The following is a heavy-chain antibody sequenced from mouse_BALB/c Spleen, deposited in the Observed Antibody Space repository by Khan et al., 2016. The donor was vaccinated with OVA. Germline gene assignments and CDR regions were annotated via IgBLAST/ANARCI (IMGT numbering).Heavy chain of an antibody. Sequence: QVRLQQSGAEQAKPGASVKMSCKTSAYPFSSYWMHWVKQRPGQGLEWIGYINPTPGYTDYNEKLKDKATLSADKSSCTAYRQRTSLTSEDYTVYYCARDRIDYGGQGTTRTVSS. CDR2: INPTPGYT. CDR3: ARDRIDY. J-gene: IGHJ2*01. V-gene: IGHV1-7*01. CDR1: AYPFSSYW.